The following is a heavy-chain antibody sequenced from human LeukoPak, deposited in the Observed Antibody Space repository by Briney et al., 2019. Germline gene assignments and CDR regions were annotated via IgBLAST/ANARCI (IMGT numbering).Heavy chain of an antibody. V-gene: IGHV3-21*01. CDR3: ASGINYYDSSGYDC. CDR2: IRSSGTYI. J-gene: IGHJ4*02. CDR1: GFTKYS. Sequence: GGSLRLSCAASGFTKYSMNWVRQAPGKGLEWVSSIRSSGTYIYYADSVKGRFTTSRNNAKNSLYLQMNSLRAEDTAVYYCASGINYYDSSGYDCWGQGTLVTVSS. D-gene: IGHD3-22*01.